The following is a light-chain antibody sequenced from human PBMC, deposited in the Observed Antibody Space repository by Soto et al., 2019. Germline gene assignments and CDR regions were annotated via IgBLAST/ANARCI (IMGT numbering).Light chain of an antibody. J-gene: IGKJ1*01. Sequence: EIVLTQSPGTLSLSPGERATLSCRANQSVSNNYVAWYQQKPGQAPRLLIYDASSRATGIPDRFSGSGSGTDFTLTISRLELEDFAVYYCQQCATSPLTFGQGTRVDIK. V-gene: IGKV3-20*01. CDR1: QSVSNNY. CDR3: QQCATSPLT. CDR2: DAS.